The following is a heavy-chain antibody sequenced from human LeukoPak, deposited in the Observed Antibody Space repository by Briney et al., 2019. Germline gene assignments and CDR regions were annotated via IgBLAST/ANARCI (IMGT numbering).Heavy chain of an antibody. Sequence: VASVKVSCKASGYTFSSYAISWVRQAPGQGLEWMGRIIPILGIANYAQKFQGRVTITADKSTSTAYMELSSLRSEDTAMYYCAREGPFGSSWGLYYYYYGMDVWGQGTTVTVSS. J-gene: IGHJ6*02. CDR1: GYTFSSYA. CDR2: IIPILGIA. CDR3: AREGPFGSSWGLYYYYYGMDV. D-gene: IGHD1-26*01. V-gene: IGHV1-69*04.